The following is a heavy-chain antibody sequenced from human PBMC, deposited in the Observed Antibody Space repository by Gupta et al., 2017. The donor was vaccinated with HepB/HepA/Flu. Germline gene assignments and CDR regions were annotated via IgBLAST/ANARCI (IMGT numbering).Heavy chain of an antibody. J-gene: IGHJ4*02. D-gene: IGHD3-3*01. CDR2: ISAAGGTI. CDR1: GFTFSRYM. CDR3: AKVDSVSGKF. Sequence: EMQLLESGGGLVQPGESLRLSCVASGFTFSRYMMTWVRQAPGKGLEWVSYISAAGGTIDYGDSVKGRFTISRDNFKNTLYLQMSSLRAEDTAVYYCAKVDSVSGKFWGQGTLVTVSS. V-gene: IGHV3-23*01.